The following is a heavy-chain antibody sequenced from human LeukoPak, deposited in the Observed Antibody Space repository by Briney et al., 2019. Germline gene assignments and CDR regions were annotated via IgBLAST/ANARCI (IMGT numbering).Heavy chain of an antibody. D-gene: IGHD2-2*01. Sequence: GGSLRLSCAASAFIFSDYSMNWVRQAPGKGLEWISYISGRSSTIYYADSVRGRFTISRDNAKNSMYLQMNSLRAEDTAVYYCARGGPAAIPYYYYYYMDVWGKGTTVTVS. J-gene: IGHJ6*03. V-gene: IGHV3-48*01. CDR3: ARGGPAAIPYYYYYYMDV. CDR2: ISGRSSTI. CDR1: AFIFSDYS.